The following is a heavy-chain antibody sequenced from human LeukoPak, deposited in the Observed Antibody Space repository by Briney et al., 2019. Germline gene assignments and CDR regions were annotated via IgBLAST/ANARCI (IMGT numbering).Heavy chain of an antibody. V-gene: IGHV1-18*01. D-gene: IGHD2-2*01. CDR2: ISGNNGHT. CDR1: GYTFISYG. J-gene: IGHJ4*02. CDR3: ARDLNYCATTSCSPGGY. Sequence: ASVKVSRKASGYTFISYGISWVRQAPGQGLEWMGWISGNNGHTNYAQSLQGRLTMTADTSTSTVYMELRSLRSDDTAVYYCARDLNYCATTSCSPGGYWGQGALVTVSS.